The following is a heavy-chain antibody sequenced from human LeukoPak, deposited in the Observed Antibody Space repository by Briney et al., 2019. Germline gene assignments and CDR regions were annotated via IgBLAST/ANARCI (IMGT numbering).Heavy chain of an antibody. D-gene: IGHD3-22*01. CDR3: AKDLAYYYDSSGYYGEY. J-gene: IGHJ4*02. CDR1: GFTFSSYA. Sequence: PGGSLRLSCGASGFTFSSYAMSWVRQAPGKGLEWGSAISGSGGSTYYADSVKVRFTISRDNSKNTLYLQMNSLRAEDTAVYYCAKDLAYYYDSSGYYGEYWGQGTLVTVSS. V-gene: IGHV3-23*01. CDR2: ISGSGGST.